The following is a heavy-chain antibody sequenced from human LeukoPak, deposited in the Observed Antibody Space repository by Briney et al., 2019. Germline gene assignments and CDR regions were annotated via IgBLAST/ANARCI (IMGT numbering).Heavy chain of an antibody. CDR1: GFTFSSYG. J-gene: IGHJ4*02. CDR2: ISYDGSNK. CDR3: AKIGTRIVGATFYFDY. V-gene: IGHV3-30*18. D-gene: IGHD1-26*01. Sequence: PGGSLRLSCAASGFTFSSYGMHWVRQAPGKGLEWVAVISYDGSNKYYAGSVKGRFTISRDNSKNTLYLQMNSLRAEDTAVYYCAKIGTRIVGATFYFDYWGQGTLVTVSS.